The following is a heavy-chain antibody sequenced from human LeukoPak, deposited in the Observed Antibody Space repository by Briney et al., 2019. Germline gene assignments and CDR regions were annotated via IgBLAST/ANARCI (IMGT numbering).Heavy chain of an antibody. D-gene: IGHD3-16*02. J-gene: IGHJ4*02. Sequence: GASVKVSCKASGYTFTSYGISWVRQAPGQGLEWMGWISAYNGNTNYAQKLQGRVTMTTDTSTSTAYMELRSLRSDDTAVYYCARVREYERRLGELSLVFDYWGQGTLVTVSS. CDR3: ARVREYERRLGELSLVFDY. CDR2: ISAYNGNT. CDR1: GYTFTSYG. V-gene: IGHV1-18*01.